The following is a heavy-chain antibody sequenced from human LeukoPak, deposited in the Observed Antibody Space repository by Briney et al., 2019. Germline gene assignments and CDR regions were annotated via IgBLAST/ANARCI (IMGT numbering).Heavy chain of an antibody. V-gene: IGHV4-34*01. CDR1: GGSFSGYY. CDR2: INHSGST. D-gene: IGHD3-10*01. J-gene: IGHJ3*01. CDR3: AKPSNYYGSATDAFDF. Sequence: PSETLSLTCAVYGGSFSGYYWSWIRQPPGKGLEWIGDINHSGSTNYNPSLKSRVTISVDTSKNHFSLKLNPVTAADTAVYYCAKPSNYYGSATDAFDFWGQGTMVTVSS.